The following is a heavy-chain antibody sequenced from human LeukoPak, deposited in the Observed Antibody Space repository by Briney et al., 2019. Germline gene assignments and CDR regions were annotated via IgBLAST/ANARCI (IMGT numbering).Heavy chain of an antibody. D-gene: IGHD3-22*01. CDR3: ASQKANFYDSSGDV. J-gene: IGHJ6*02. Sequence: GGSLRLSCAASGFSFSSSAMSWVRQAPGKGLEGVSAISGSGGNTYYAGSVKGRFTIFRDNSKNMLYLQMNSLRAEDTALYYCASQKANFYDSSGDVWGQGTTVTVSS. CDR1: GFSFSSSA. V-gene: IGHV3-23*01. CDR2: ISGSGGNT.